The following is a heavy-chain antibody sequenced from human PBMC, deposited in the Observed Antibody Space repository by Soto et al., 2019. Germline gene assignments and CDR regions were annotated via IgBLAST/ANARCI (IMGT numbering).Heavy chain of an antibody. Sequence: GGSLRLSCAASGFTFSSYAMHWVRQAPGKGLEWVAVISYDGSNKYYADSVKGRFTISRDNSKNTLYLQMNSLRAEDTAVYYCARDKLIDYPYDYYGMDVWGQGTTVTVSS. V-gene: IGHV3-30-3*01. CDR3: ARDKLIDYPYDYYGMDV. J-gene: IGHJ6*02. CDR2: ISYDGSNK. CDR1: GFTFSSYA. D-gene: IGHD4-17*01.